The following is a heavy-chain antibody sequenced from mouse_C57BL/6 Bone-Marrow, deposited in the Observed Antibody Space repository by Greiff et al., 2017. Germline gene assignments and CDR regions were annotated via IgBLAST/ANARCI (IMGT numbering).Heavy chain of an antibody. J-gene: IGHJ4*01. CDR3: ARRDYYAMDY. CDR2: ISSGGSYT. Sequence: VRGVESGGDLVKPGGSRKLPCAAPGFTFSSYGLSWVRQTPDKRLEWVATISSGGSYTYYPDSVKGRFTISRDNAKNTLYLQMSSLKSEDTAMYYCARRDYYAMDYWGQGTSVTVSS. V-gene: IGHV5-6*02. CDR1: GFTFSSYG.